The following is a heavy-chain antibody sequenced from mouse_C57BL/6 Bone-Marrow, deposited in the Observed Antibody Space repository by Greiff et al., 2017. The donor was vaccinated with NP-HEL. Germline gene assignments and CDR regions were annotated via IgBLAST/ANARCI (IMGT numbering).Heavy chain of an antibody. CDR3: TTVCYFDY. V-gene: IGHV14-4*01. J-gene: IGHJ2*01. CDR2: IDPENGDT. CDR1: GFNIKDDY. Sequence: EVKLMESGAELVRPGASVKLSCTASGFNIKDDYMHWVKQRPEQGLEWIGWIDPENGDTEFASKFQGKATITADTSSNTAYLQLSSLTSEDTAVYYYTTVCYFDYWGQGTTLTVSS.